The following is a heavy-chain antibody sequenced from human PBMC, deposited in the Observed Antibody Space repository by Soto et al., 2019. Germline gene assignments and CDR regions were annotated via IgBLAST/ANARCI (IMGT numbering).Heavy chain of an antibody. CDR1: GFTFSSSW. CDR3: ARATK. CDR2: INQDGREI. V-gene: IGHV3-7*01. Sequence: GSLRLSCAASGFTFSSSWMSWVRQAPGKGLEWVANINQDGREIYYVGSVKGRFTISRDNAKNSLYLQMNSLRAEDTAVYYCARATKWGQGSLVTVSS. J-gene: IGHJ4*02.